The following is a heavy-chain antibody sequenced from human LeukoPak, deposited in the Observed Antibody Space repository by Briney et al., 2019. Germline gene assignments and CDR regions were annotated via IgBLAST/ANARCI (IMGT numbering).Heavy chain of an antibody. CDR2: ISGSGGST. Sequence: GGSLRLSCAASGFTFSSYGMSWVRQAPGKGLEWVSAISGSGGSTYYADSVKGRFTISRDNSKNTLYLQMNSLRAEDTAVYYCAREGIAVAGTNYYYYMDVWGKGTTVTVSS. D-gene: IGHD6-19*01. J-gene: IGHJ6*03. V-gene: IGHV3-23*01. CDR3: AREGIAVAGTNYYYYMDV. CDR1: GFTFSSYG.